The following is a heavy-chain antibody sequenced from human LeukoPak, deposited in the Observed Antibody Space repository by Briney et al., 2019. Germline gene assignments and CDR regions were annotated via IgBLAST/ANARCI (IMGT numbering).Heavy chain of an antibody. CDR2: ICSGGST. Sequence: GGSLRLSCAASGFTVSSNYMSWVRQAPGKGLEWVSVICSGGSTYYADSVKGRFTISRDNSKNTLYLQMNSLRAEDTAVYYCARDFKIGYSSGRTIDYWGQGTLVTVSS. D-gene: IGHD6-19*01. CDR1: GFTVSSNY. CDR3: ARDFKIGYSSGRTIDY. V-gene: IGHV3-66*01. J-gene: IGHJ4*02.